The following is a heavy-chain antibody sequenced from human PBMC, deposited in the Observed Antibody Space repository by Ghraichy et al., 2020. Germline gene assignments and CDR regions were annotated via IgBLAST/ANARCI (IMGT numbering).Heavy chain of an antibody. CDR2: INPSGGST. CDR3: ARDSITFGGVIVRFDY. J-gene: IGHJ4*02. D-gene: IGHD3-16*02. CDR1: GYTFTSYY. V-gene: IGHV1-46*01. Sequence: ASVKVSCKASGYTFTSYYMHWVRQAPGQGLEWMGIINPSGGSTSYAQKFQGRVTMTRDTSTSTVYMELSSLRSEDTAVYYCARDSITFGGVIVRFDYWGQGTLVTVSS.